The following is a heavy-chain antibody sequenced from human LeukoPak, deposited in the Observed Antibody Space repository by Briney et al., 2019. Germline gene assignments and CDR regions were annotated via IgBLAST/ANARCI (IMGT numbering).Heavy chain of an antibody. CDR3: AKDPSTPIVVVPAAWFDP. J-gene: IGHJ5*02. V-gene: IGHV3-30*18. Sequence: PGGSLRLSCAASGFTFSSYGMHWVRQAPGKGLEWVAVISYDGSNKYYADSVKGRFTISRDNSKNTLYLQMNSLRAEDTAVYYCAKDPSTPIVVVPAAWFDPWGQGTLVTVSS. D-gene: IGHD2-2*01. CDR1: GFTFSSYG. CDR2: ISYDGSNK.